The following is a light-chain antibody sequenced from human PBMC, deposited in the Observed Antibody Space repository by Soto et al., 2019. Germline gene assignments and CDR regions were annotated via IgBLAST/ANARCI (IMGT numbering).Light chain of an antibody. V-gene: IGKV3-20*01. CDR2: GAS. J-gene: IGKJ3*01. Sequence: EIVMTQSPGTLSVSPGERATLSCMASQSVRSNLAWYQQKPGQAPRLLIYGASSRATGVPDRFSASGSGTDFTLTISRLEPEDFAVYYCQQYGRSPLTFGPGTKVDIK. CDR1: QSVRSN. CDR3: QQYGRSPLT.